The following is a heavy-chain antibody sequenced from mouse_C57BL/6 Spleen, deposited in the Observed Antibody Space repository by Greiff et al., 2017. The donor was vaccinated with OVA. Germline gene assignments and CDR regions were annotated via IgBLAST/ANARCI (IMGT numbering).Heavy chain of an antibody. V-gene: IGHV1-66*01. D-gene: IGHD3-2*02. CDR3: ARPETAQVPFAY. Sequence: VQLVESGPELVKPGASVKISCKASGYSFTSYYIHWVKQRPGQGLEWIGWIYPGSGNTKYNEKFKGKATLTADTSSSTAYMQLSSLTSEDSAVYYCARPETAQVPFAYWGQGTLVTVSA. CDR1: GYSFTSYY. CDR2: IYPGSGNT. J-gene: IGHJ3*01.